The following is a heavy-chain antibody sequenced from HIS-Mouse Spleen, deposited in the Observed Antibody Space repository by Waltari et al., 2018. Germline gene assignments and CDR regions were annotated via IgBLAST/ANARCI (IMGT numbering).Heavy chain of an antibody. Sequence: QLQLQESGPGLVKPSETLSLPCTVSGGSISSSSYYWVWVRQPPGKGVEWVGSSYYSGSTYYNPSLKSRVTISVDTSKNQFSLKLSSVTAADTAVYYCAREIPYSSSWYDWYFDLWGRGTLVTVSS. D-gene: IGHD6-13*01. CDR3: AREIPYSSSWYDWYFDL. V-gene: IGHV4-39*07. CDR1: GGSISSSSYY. CDR2: SYYSGST. J-gene: IGHJ2*01.